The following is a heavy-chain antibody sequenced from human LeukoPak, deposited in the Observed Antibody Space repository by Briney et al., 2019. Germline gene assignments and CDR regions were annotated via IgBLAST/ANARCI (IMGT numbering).Heavy chain of an antibody. J-gene: IGHJ4*02. CDR3: AKDGWFGDIRNFDY. Sequence: QTGGSLRLSCAASGFTFSSYAMSWVRQAPGKGLEWVSAISGSGGSTYYADSVKGRFTISRDNSKNTLYLQMNSLRAEDTAVYYCAKDGWFGDIRNFDYWGQGTLVTVSS. CDR1: GFTFSSYA. V-gene: IGHV3-23*01. D-gene: IGHD3-10*01. CDR2: ISGSGGST.